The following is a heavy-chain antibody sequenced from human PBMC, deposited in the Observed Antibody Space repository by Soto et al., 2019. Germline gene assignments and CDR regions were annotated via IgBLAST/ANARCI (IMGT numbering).Heavy chain of an antibody. D-gene: IGHD1-26*01. V-gene: IGHV3-7*01. Sequence: GSLRLSCTASGFSFSNYWMSWVRQAPGEGLEWVANIKEDGSEKNYVESVKGRFTISRDNAKNSVYLQMNSLRAEDTALYYCARHHVGHRVTDYWGQGTLVTVSS. J-gene: IGHJ4*02. CDR2: IKEDGSEK. CDR3: ARHHVGHRVTDY. CDR1: GFSFSNYW.